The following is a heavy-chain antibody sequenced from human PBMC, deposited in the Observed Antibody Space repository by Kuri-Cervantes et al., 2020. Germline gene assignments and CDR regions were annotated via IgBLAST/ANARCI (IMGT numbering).Heavy chain of an antibody. J-gene: IGHJ5*02. CDR1: GDSVSSNSAA. Sequence: SETLSLTCAISGDSVSSNSAAWNWIRQSPSRGLEWLGRTYYRSKWYNDYAVSVKSRITINPDTSKNQFSLQLNSVTPEDTAVYYCATRPRYCGKGNWFDPWGQGTLVTVSS. V-gene: IGHV6-1*01. D-gene: IGHD2-21*01. CDR3: ATRPRYCGKGNWFDP. CDR2: TYYRSKWYN.